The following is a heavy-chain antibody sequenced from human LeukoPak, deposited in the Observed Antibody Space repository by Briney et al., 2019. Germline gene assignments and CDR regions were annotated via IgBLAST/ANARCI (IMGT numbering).Heavy chain of an antibody. CDR3: ARGQQLSTYYYYYYMDV. D-gene: IGHD6-13*01. J-gene: IGHJ6*03. V-gene: IGHV1-69*06. CDR1: GGTFSSYA. CDR2: IIPIFGTA. Sequence: RASVKVSCKASGGTFSSYAISWVRQAPGQGLEWMGGIIPIFGTANYAQKFQGRVTITADKSTSTAYMELSSLRSEDTAVYYCARGQQLSTYYYYYYMDVWGKGTTVTVSS.